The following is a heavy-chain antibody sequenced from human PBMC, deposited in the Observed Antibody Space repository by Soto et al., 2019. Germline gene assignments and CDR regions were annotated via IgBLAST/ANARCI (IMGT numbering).Heavy chain of an antibody. CDR3: ARSYYYDTSGSTYKWFDP. Sequence: SETLSLTCAVSGGSISSGGYSWSWIRQPPXKGLEWIAYIYHSGSTYYNPSLKSRVTISLDRSKNQFSLKLSSVTAADTAVYYCARSYYYDTSGSTYKWFDPWGQGTLVTVSS. V-gene: IGHV4-30-2*01. CDR1: GGSISSGGYS. D-gene: IGHD3-22*01. J-gene: IGHJ5*02. CDR2: IYHSGST.